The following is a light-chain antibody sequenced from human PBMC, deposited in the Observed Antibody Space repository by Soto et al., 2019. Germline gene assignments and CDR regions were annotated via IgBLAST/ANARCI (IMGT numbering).Light chain of an antibody. CDR3: QQYGISPRT. CDR1: QTVRNNY. CDR2: GAS. V-gene: IGKV3-20*01. Sequence: GLVTSTRHPALSPGERATLSCRASQTVRNNYLAWYQQKPGQAPRLLIFGASTRAAGFPDRFSGSGSGTDFTLTISRLEPEDFAVYYCQQYGISPRTFGQMTNVDNK. J-gene: IGKJ1*01.